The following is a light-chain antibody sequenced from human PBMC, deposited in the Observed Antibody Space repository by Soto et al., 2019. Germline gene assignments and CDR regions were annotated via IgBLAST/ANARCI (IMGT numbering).Light chain of an antibody. CDR3: SSYTSRSFVV. Sequence: QSALTQPASVSGSPGQSITISCTGTSSDVGGYNYVSWYQQHPGKAPKLMIYEVSNRPSGVSNRFSGSKSGNTASLTISGLQAEDEADYYCSSYTSRSFVVFGGGTKVTVL. V-gene: IGLV2-14*01. CDR1: SSDVGGYNY. J-gene: IGLJ2*01. CDR2: EVS.